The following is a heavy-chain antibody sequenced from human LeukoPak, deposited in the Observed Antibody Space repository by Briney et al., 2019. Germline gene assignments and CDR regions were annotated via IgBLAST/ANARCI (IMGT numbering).Heavy chain of an antibody. Sequence: GGSLRLSCAASEFTFDDYAVHWVRQAPGKGLEWVSGISWEKNSIGYGDSVKGRFTISRDNAKKSLYLQMDSLRVEDTALYYWVKVRHSGGFYAFDYWGQGTPVTVSS. CDR2: ISWEKNSI. CDR1: EFTFDDYA. J-gene: IGHJ4*02. D-gene: IGHD3-22*01. V-gene: IGHV3-9*01. CDR3: VKVRHSGGFYAFDY.